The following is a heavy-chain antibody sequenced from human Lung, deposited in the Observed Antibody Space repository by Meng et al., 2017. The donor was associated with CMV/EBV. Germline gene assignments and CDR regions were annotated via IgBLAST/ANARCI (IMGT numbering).Heavy chain of an antibody. D-gene: IGHD6-13*01. Sequence: SGGTFSSYAISWVRQAPGQGLGWMGGIIPILGIANYAQKFQGRVTITADKSTSTAYMELSSLGSEDTDVYYCARESRGAADGWRWFDPWGQGTLVTVSS. V-gene: IGHV1-69*10. CDR3: ARESRGAADGWRWFDP. J-gene: IGHJ5*02. CDR1: GGTFSSYA. CDR2: IIPILGIA.